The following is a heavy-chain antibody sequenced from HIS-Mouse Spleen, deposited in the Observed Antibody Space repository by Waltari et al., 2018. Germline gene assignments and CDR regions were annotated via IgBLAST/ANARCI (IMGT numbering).Heavy chain of an antibody. D-gene: IGHD1-20*01. CDR1: VSTFTGYY. CDR2: INPNSGGT. V-gene: IGHV1-2*02. J-gene: IGHJ3*02. Sequence: QVQLVRSGAEVKKPGASVQVSWKASVSTFTGYYMHRVRQAPGQGLEWMGWINPNSGGTNYAQKVQGRVTMTRDTSISTAYMELSRLRSDDTAVYYCARDYVNWSAFDIWGQGTMVTVSS. CDR3: ARDYVNWSAFDI.